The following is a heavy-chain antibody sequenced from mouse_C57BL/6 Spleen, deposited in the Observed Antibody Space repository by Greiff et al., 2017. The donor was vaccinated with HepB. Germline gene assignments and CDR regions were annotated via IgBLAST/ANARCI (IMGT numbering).Heavy chain of an antibody. CDR1: GYTFTSYW. CDR2: IDPSDSET. J-gene: IGHJ2*01. V-gene: IGHV1-52*01. CDR3: ARRYGSSYPSYFDY. Sequence: QVQLQQPGAELVRPGSSVKLSCKASGYTFTSYWMHWVKQRPIQGLEWIGNIDPSDSETHYNQKFKDKATLTVDKSSSTAYMQLSSLTSEDSAVYYCARRYGSSYPSYFDYWGQGTTLTVSS. D-gene: IGHD1-1*01.